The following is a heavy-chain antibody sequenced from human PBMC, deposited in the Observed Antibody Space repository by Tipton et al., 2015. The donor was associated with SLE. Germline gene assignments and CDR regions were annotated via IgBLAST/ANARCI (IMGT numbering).Heavy chain of an antibody. Sequence: TLSLTCTVSGGFISSYYWSWIRQPPGKGLEWIGYIYYSGSTNYNPSLKSRVTISVDTSKNQFSLKLSSVTAADTAVYYCARAGAGYYYYSYMDVWGKGTTLTVSS. CDR2: IYYSGST. J-gene: IGHJ6*03. V-gene: IGHV4-59*01. CDR1: GGFISSYY. CDR3: ARAGAGYYYYSYMDV.